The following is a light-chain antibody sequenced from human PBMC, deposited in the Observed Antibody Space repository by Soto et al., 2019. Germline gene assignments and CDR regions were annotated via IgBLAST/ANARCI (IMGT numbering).Light chain of an antibody. CDR1: QSVSNVY. CDR3: QHSGSSHRT. Sequence: EIVLTQSPGTLSLSPGERATLSCGASQSVSNVYLAWYQQKPGQAPRLLIYDASNRATGIPDMFSGSGSGTDFTLTISRLEPDDYALYYCQHSGSSHRTFGQGTKLQIK. V-gene: IGKV3-20*01. CDR2: DAS. J-gene: IGKJ2*01.